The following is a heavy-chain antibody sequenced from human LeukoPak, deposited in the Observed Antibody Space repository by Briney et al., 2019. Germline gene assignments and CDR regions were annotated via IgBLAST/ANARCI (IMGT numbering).Heavy chain of an antibody. CDR2: IYYSGST. J-gene: IGHJ4*02. CDR1: GDSISSSTYY. Sequence: SETLSLTCTVSGDSISSSTYYWGWIRQPPGKGLEWIGYIYYSGSTNYNPSLKGRVTISVDTSKNQFSLKMRSVTAADTAVYYCARQNWNDYYWGQGTLVTVSS. CDR3: ARQNWNDYY. V-gene: IGHV4-61*05. D-gene: IGHD1-1*01.